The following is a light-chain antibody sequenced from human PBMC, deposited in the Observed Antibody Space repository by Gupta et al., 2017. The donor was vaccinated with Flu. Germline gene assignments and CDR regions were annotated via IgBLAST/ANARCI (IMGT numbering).Light chain of an antibody. CDR2: GAS. CDR3: QEYKNWPPWT. V-gene: IGKV3-15*01. CDR1: QSVSSN. J-gene: IGKJ1*01. Sequence: EIVMTQSPATLSVSPGERATLSCRASQSVSSNLDWYKQKPGQAPRLLIYGASTRDTGIPARFSGSGFGKEFTLTISSRQSEDFAVYYCQEYKNWPPWTFGQGTKVEIK.